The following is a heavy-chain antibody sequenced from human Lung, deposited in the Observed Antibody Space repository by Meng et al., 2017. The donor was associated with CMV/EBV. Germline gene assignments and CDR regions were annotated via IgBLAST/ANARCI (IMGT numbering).Heavy chain of an antibody. CDR3: AAEALKEQWLVYYYGMDV. CDR2: IVVGSGNT. CDR1: GFTFTSSA. D-gene: IGHD6-19*01. Sequence: SVKVSCKASGFTFTSSAVQWVRQARGQRLEWIGWIVVGSGNTNYAQKFQERVTITRDMSTSTAYMGLSSLRSEDTAVYYCAAEALKEQWLVYYYGMDVWGQGXTVTVSS. J-gene: IGHJ6*02. V-gene: IGHV1-58*01.